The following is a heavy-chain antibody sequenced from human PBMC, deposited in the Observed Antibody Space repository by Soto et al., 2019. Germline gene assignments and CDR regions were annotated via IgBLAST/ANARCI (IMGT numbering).Heavy chain of an antibody. J-gene: IGHJ4*02. V-gene: IGHV4-38-2*01. D-gene: IGHD2-15*01. CDR2: IYYGGTT. CDR1: VXPLTGGYY. Sequence: XTLSLPCDVSVXPLTGGYYWGWIRQSPGKWLEWIGSIYYGGTTYYNPSLRSRLAISIETSKNQFYLRLRSVTAADTALYYCARGWYYFDFWGQGTLGTVSS. CDR3: ARGWYYFDF.